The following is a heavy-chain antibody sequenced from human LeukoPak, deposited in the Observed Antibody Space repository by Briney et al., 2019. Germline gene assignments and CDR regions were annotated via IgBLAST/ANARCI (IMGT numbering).Heavy chain of an antibody. D-gene: IGHD3-3*01. Sequence: ASVKVSCKASGYTFTGYYMHWVRQAPGQGLEWMGWINPNSGGTNYAQKFQGWVTITRDTSASTAYMELSSLRSEDTAVYYCARGGYDFWSGYYAGNWFDPWGQGTLVTVSS. CDR1: GYTFTGYY. V-gene: IGHV1-2*04. CDR2: INPNSGGT. CDR3: ARGGYDFWSGYYAGNWFDP. J-gene: IGHJ5*02.